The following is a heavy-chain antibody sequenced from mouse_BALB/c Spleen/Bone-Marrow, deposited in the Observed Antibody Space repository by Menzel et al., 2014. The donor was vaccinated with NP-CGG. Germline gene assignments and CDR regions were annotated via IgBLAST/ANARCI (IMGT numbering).Heavy chain of an antibody. CDR3: ARYGYDYFDY. CDR1: GFTFTDYY. D-gene: IGHD2-2*01. J-gene: IGHJ2*01. Sequence: EVKLVESGGGLVQPGGSLRLSCATSGFTFTDYYMSWVRQPPGKALEWLGFIRNKANGYTTEYSASVKGRFTISRDNSQSILYLQMNTLGAEDSATYYCARYGYDYFDYWGQGTTLTVSS. CDR2: IRNKANGYTT. V-gene: IGHV7-3*02.